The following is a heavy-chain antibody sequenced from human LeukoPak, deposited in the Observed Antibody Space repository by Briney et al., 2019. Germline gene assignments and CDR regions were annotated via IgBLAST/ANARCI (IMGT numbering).Heavy chain of an antibody. V-gene: IGHV3-30*02. J-gene: IGHJ4*02. D-gene: IGHD4-17*01. CDR3: AKDFHEYGDPSCFDH. CDR2: VRHDGSDT. Sequence: GGSLRLSCAASGFTFSNYGMLWVRQPPGKGLEWVAFVRHDGSDTYYAESVKGRFTISRDNSKNTLYVQMNSLGAEDTAVYYCAKDFHEYGDPSCFDHWGQGTLVTVSS. CDR1: GFTFSNYG.